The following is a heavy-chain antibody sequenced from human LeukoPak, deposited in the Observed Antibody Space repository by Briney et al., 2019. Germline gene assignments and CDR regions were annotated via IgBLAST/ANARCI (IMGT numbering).Heavy chain of an antibody. CDR3: ARSDEAREYCSGGSCYGWDY. Sequence: PSETLSLTCTVSGGSISSYYWTWIRQPPGKGLECIGYIYPNGSTNYNPSLKSRVTISVDMSKNQFSLKPSSVTAADTAVYYCARSDEAREYCSGGSCYGWDYWGQGTLVTVSS. V-gene: IGHV4-59*12. J-gene: IGHJ4*02. D-gene: IGHD2-15*01. CDR1: GGSISSYY. CDR2: IYPNGST.